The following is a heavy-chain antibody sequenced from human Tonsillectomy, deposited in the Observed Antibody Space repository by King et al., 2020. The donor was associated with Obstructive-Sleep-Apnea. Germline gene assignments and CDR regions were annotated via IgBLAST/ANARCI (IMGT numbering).Heavy chain of an antibody. V-gene: IGHV3-9*01. Sequence: VQLVESGGDLVQPGRSLRLSCAASGFTFDDYAMHWVRQAPGKGLEWVSGISWNSGTLGYGDSVKGRFTISRDNAKNSLYLQMDSLRAEDTALFYCTKGAGWELLYYFDYWGQGTLVTVSS. CDR3: TKGAGWELLYYFDY. CDR2: ISWNSGTL. J-gene: IGHJ4*02. CDR1: GFTFDDYA. D-gene: IGHD1-26*01.